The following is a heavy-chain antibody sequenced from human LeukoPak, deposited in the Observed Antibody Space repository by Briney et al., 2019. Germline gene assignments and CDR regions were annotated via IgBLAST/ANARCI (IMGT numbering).Heavy chain of an antibody. V-gene: IGHV3-33*06. D-gene: IGHD3-9*01. CDR1: GFTFSSYG. J-gene: IGHJ4*02. CDR2: IWYDGSNK. Sequence: PGGSLRLSCAASGFTFSSYGMHWVRQAPGKGLEWVAVIWYDGSNKYYADSVKGRFTISRDNSKNTLYLQMNSLRAEDTAVYYCAKAANYDTPYYFDYWGQGTLVTVSS. CDR3: AKAANYDTPYYFDY.